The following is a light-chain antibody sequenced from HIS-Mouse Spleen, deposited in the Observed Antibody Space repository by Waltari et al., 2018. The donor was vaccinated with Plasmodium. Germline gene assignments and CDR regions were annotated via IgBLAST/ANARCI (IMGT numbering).Light chain of an antibody. CDR3: QQYYSYPLT. CDR1: QGISSY. CDR2: AAA. V-gene: IGKV1-8*01. J-gene: IGKJ4*01. Sequence: AIRMTQSPSSLSASAGDRVTITCRASQGISSYLACYQPKPGKAPKLLIYAAATLQSGVPSRFSGNGSGTDFTLTISCLQAEDFATYYCQQYYSYPLTFGGGTKVEIK.